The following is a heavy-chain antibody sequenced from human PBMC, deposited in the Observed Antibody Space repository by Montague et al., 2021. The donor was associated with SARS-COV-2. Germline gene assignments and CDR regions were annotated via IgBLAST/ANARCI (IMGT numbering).Heavy chain of an antibody. CDR3: AREKYTTAWFQPFDY. J-gene: IGHJ4*02. CDR1: GGSISSSNYY. V-gene: IGHV4-39*01. Sequence: SETLSLTCIVSGGSISSSNYYWGWIRQPPGKGLEWIGCIYYSGSTYYNPSLQSRVTISLDTSKNQFSLRLSSVTAADTAVYYCAREKYTTAWFQPFDYWGQGTLVTVSS. D-gene: IGHD2-21*02. CDR2: IYYSGST.